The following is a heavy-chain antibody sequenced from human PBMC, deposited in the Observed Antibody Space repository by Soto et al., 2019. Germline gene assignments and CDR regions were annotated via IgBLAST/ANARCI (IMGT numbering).Heavy chain of an antibody. J-gene: IGHJ4*02. Sequence: LSLTCTVSSDSISSYYWSWIRQPPGKRLEWIGYISYSGSTDYNPSLKSRVTISGDTSKNQFSLKVSSVTAAVTAIYYCARGTSWQLPFDYWGQGTLVTVSS. CDR3: ARGTSWQLPFDY. CDR1: SDSISSYY. V-gene: IGHV4-59*01. CDR2: ISYSGST. D-gene: IGHD6-13*01.